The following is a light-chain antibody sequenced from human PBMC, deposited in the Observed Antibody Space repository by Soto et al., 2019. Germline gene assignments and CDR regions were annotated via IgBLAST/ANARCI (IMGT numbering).Light chain of an antibody. CDR1: QSVSSY. CDR3: QQRSNWPLT. Sequence: ETVLTQSPATLSLSPGERATLSCRASQSVSSYLAWYQQKPGQAPRLLIDDASNRATGIPARFSGSGSGTDFTLTSSSLAPADFEVYYCQQRSNWPLTFGGWTKVEI. V-gene: IGKV3-11*01. CDR2: DAS. J-gene: IGKJ4*01.